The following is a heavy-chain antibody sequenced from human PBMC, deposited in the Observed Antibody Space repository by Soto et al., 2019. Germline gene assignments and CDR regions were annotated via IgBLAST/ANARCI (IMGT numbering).Heavy chain of an antibody. Sequence: EVQLVESGGGLVQPGRSLRLSCAASGFTFDDYAMHWVRQVPGKGLEWVSGINWNSGSIGYGDSVKGRFAISRDNAKNSLHLQINSLSAEDTPFYYCVKDESINWYSGHFRHWGQGTLVTVSS. CDR1: GFTFDDYA. CDR2: INWNSGSI. J-gene: IGHJ1*01. D-gene: IGHD6-13*01. CDR3: VKDESINWYSGHFRH. V-gene: IGHV3-9*01.